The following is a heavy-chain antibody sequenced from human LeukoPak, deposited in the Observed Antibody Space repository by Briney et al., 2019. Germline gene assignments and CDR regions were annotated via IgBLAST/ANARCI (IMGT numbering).Heavy chain of an antibody. V-gene: IGHV4-4*09. CDR2: IYTSGST. CDR3: ARLTAARYYYYYYYMDV. CDR1: GGSISSYY. D-gene: IGHD6-6*01. J-gene: IGHJ6*03. Sequence: SETLSLTCTVSGGSISSYYWGWIRQLPGKGLEWIGYIYTSGSTNYNPSLKSRVTISVDTSKNQFSLKLSSVTAADTAVYYCARLTAARYYYYYYYMDVWGKGTTVTVSS.